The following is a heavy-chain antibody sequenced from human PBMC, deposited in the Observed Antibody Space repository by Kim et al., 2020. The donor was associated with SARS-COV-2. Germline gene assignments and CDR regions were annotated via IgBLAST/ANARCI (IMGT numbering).Heavy chain of an antibody. CDR3: ARASGMDV. Sequence: TSNPSRKSRVTISGEASKNQFSLALRSVTAADTAVYYCARASGMDVWGQGTTVTVSS. J-gene: IGHJ6*02. V-gene: IGHV4-34*01.